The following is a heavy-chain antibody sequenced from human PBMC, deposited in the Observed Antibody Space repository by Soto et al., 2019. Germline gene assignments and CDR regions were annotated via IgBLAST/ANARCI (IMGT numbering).Heavy chain of an antibody. CDR2: INPSGGST. Sequence: ASVKVSCKASGYTFTSYYMHWVRQAPGQGLEWMGIINPSGGSTSYAQKFQGRVTMTRDTSTSTVYMELSSLRSEDTAVYYCARARILRYGSGSSDYWGQGTLVTVSS. CDR3: ARARILRYGSGSSDY. J-gene: IGHJ4*02. CDR1: GYTFTSYY. D-gene: IGHD3-10*01. V-gene: IGHV1-46*01.